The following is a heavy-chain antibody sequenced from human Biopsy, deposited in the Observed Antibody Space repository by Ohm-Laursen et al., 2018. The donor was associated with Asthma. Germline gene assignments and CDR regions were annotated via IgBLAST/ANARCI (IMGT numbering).Heavy chain of an antibody. Sequence: SLRLSCAASGFSLSDYYMSWIRQAPGKGLEWVSYISSSSGTIYYADSVKGRFTISRDNAKNSRYLQMNSLRDEDTAVYYCARPDPGTTPGMDVWGQGTTVTVSS. CDR2: ISSSSGTI. CDR3: ARPDPGTTPGMDV. V-gene: IGHV3-11*04. J-gene: IGHJ6*02. CDR1: GFSLSDYY. D-gene: IGHD1-7*01.